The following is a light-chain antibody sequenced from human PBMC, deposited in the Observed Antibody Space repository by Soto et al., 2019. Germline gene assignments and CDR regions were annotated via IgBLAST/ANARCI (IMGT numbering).Light chain of an antibody. J-gene: IGKJ2*01. V-gene: IGKV3-15*01. CDR1: QSVSSN. CDR3: QQYNNWPGYT. Sequence: EIVMTQSPATLSVSPGERATLSCRASQSVSSNLAWYQQKPGQAPRLLIYGASTRATGIPARFSGSGSGTELTLTISSLQSEAFAVYYCQQYNNWPGYTFGQWTKLEI. CDR2: GAS.